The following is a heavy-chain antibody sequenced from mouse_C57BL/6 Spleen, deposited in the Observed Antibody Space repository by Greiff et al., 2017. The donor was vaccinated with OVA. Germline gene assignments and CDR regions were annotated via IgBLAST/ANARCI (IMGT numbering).Heavy chain of an antibody. D-gene: IGHD1-1*01. V-gene: IGHV1-22*01. CDR1: GYTFTDYN. Sequence: EVQLQQSGPELVKPGASVKMSCKASGYTFTDYNMHWVKQSHGKSLEWIGYINPNNGGTSYNQKFKGKATLTVNKSSSTAYMELRSLTSEVSAVYYCARDYYSSSYVGAMDYWGQGTSVTVSS. J-gene: IGHJ4*01. CDR3: ARDYYSSSYVGAMDY. CDR2: INPNNGGT.